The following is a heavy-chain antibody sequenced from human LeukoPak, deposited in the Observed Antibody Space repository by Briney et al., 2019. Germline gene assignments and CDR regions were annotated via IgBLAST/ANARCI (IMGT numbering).Heavy chain of an antibody. V-gene: IGHV3-74*01. CDR2: INSDGSST. Sequence: GGSLRLSCAASGFSFSNYWMHWVRHAPGKGLVWVSRINSDGSSTTYADSVKGRFTISRDNAKNTLYLQMNSLRAEDTAVYYCARDGAEFYNWFDPWGQGTLVTVSS. J-gene: IGHJ5*02. D-gene: IGHD4/OR15-4a*01. CDR3: ARDGAEFYNWFDP. CDR1: GFSFSNYW.